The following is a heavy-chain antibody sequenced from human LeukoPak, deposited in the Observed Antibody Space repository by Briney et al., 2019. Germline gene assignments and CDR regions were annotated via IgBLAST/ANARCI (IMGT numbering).Heavy chain of an antibody. D-gene: IGHD1-7*01. J-gene: IGHJ6*02. CDR2: INPTGGST. CDR1: GYTFTSYY. CDR3: ARVGVELELLEDYYYYYGMDV. V-gene: IGHV1-46*01. Sequence: ASVKVSCTASGYTFTSYYIHWVRQAPGQGLEWMGIINPTGGSTNYAQKFQGRVTMTSDTSTSTVYMELSSLRSEDTAVYYCARVGVELELLEDYYYYYGMDVWGQGTTVTVSS.